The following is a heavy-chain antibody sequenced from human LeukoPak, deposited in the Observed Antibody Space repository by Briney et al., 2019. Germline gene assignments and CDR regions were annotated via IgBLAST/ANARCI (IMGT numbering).Heavy chain of an antibody. D-gene: IGHD1-7*01. CDR3: AKALQPITGTTDDAFDI. Sequence: PGGSLRLSCAASGFTFSSYEMNWVRQAPGKGLEWVSYISSSGSTIYYADSVKGRFTISRDNAKNSLYLQMNSLRAEDTALCYCAKALQPITGTTDDAFDIWGQGTMATVSS. CDR1: GFTFSSYE. CDR2: ISSSGSTI. J-gene: IGHJ3*02. V-gene: IGHV3-48*03.